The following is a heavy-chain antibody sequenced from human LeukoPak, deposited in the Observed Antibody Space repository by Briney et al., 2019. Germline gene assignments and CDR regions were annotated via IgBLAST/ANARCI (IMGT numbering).Heavy chain of an antibody. D-gene: IGHD6-6*01. CDR2: IIPIFGTA. CDR1: GGTFSSYA. V-gene: IGHV1-69*05. Sequence: SVKVSCKASGGTFSSYAISWVRQAPGQGLEWMGGIIPIFGTANYAQKFRGRVTITTDESTSTAYMELSSLRSEDTAVYYCARVGSSSSLFTFDYWGQGTLVTVSS. CDR3: ARVGSSSSLFTFDY. J-gene: IGHJ4*02.